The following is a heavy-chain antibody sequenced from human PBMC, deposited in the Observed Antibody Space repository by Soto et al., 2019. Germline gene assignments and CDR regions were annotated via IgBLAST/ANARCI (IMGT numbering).Heavy chain of an antibody. CDR2: INQSGFT. D-gene: IGHD6-13*01. CDR3: ARFHFDRSSWTNPRYFDY. J-gene: IGHJ4*02. Sequence: QVQLQQWGAGLLKPAETLSLTCAVYGGSFSGYYWTWIRQPPGKGLDWIGEINQSGFTNYNPSLESRVTMSVDTSMNQFSLRLSSVTAADTAVYYCARFHFDRSSWTNPRYFDYWGQGTLVTVSS. CDR1: GGSFSGYY. V-gene: IGHV4-34*01.